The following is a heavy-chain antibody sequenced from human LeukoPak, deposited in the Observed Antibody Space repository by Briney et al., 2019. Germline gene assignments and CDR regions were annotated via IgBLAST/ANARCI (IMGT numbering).Heavy chain of an antibody. CDR3: ARAASWYSGSRGYFDY. CDR1: GNIFTSHW. CDR2: IYPGDSDT. Sequence: GESLKISCKGFGNIFTSHWIGWVRQMPGKGPEWMGIIYPGDSDTAYSPSFQGQVTISADKSISTAYLQWSSLKASDTAIYCCARAASWYSGSRGYFDYWGQGTLVTVSS. D-gene: IGHD1-26*01. J-gene: IGHJ4*02. V-gene: IGHV5-51*01.